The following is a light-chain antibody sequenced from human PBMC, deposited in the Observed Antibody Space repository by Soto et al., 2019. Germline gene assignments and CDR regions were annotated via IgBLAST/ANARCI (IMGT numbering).Light chain of an antibody. CDR1: SSDIGVYNY. Sequence: QSALTQPASVSGSPGQSITISCTGTSSDIGVYNYVSWYQQHPGKAPKLVICEVSNRPSGVSSRFSGSKSGNTASLTISGLRAEDEGDYYCTSFTTTNIWVFGGGTKLTVL. CDR2: EVS. J-gene: IGLJ3*02. V-gene: IGLV2-14*01. CDR3: TSFTTTNIWV.